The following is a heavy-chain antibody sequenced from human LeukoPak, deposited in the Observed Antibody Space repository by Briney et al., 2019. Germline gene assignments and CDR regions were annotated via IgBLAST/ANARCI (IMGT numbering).Heavy chain of an antibody. J-gene: IGHJ4*02. Sequence: ASVKVSCKASGYTFTSYGISWVRQAPGQGLEWTGWISAYNGNTDYAQNLHGRVTMTTDTSTNTAYVELGSLTSDDTAVYYCARVGSYCTSSTCFDYCGQGTLVTVSS. V-gene: IGHV1-18*01. D-gene: IGHD2-2*01. CDR3: ARVGSYCTSSTCFDY. CDR2: ISAYNGNT. CDR1: GYTFTSYG.